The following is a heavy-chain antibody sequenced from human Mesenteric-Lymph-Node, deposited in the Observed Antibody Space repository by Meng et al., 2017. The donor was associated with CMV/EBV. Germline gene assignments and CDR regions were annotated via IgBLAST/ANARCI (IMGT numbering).Heavy chain of an antibody. CDR3: ARGADYAWGT. V-gene: IGHV4-4*02. J-gene: IGHJ4*02. Sequence: LHCAVSGNSISSTYWWSWVRQPPGKGLDWIGEIYHSGSTNYNPSLKSRVTISVDKPQNQFSLKLTSVTAADTAVYYCARGADYAWGTWGQGILVTVSS. CDR2: IYHSGST. D-gene: IGHD3-16*01. CDR1: GNSISSTYW.